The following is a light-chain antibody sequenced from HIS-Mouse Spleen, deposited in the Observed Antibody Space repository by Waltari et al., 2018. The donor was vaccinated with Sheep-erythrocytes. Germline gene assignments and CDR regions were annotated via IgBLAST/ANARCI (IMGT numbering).Light chain of an antibody. CDR1: QSVRSY. J-gene: IGKJ4*01. Sequence: VLTPSPATLSLYTWERAPLSCRASQSVRSYLAWYPQKPGQAPRRLIYEASNRATGIPFRFSGSGSGTDFTLTSSSLDPEDVAVYYSQQRSNWPVTFGRTTKAESK. V-gene: IGKV3-11*01. CDR2: EAS. CDR3: QQRSNWPVT.